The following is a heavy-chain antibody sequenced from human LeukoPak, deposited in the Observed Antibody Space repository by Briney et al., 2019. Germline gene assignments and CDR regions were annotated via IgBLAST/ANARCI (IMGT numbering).Heavy chain of an antibody. CDR3: ARLFPDDSSGWYDPRHTLQYYFDY. CDR1: GGSISSSSYY. V-gene: IGHV4-39*01. CDR2: IYYSGST. Sequence: SETLSLTCTVSGGSISSSSYYWGWIRQPSGKGLEWIGSIYYSGSTYYNPSLKSRVTISVDTSKNQFSLKLSSVTAADTAVYYCARLFPDDSSGWYDPRHTLQYYFDYWGQGTLVTVSS. J-gene: IGHJ4*02. D-gene: IGHD6-19*01.